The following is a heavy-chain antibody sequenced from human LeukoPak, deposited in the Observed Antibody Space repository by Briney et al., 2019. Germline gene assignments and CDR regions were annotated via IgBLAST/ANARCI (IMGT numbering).Heavy chain of an antibody. D-gene: IGHD3-10*01. V-gene: IGHV3-48*03. J-gene: IGHJ4*02. CDR1: GFTFSSYE. CDR2: ISSSGSTI. CDR3: ARSYDYYGSGSYDV. Sequence: GGSLRLSCAASGFTFSSYEMNWVRQAPGKGLEWVSYISSSGSTIYYADSVKGRFTISRDNANNSLYLQMNSLRAEDTAVYYCARSYDYYGSGSYDVWGQGTLVTVSS.